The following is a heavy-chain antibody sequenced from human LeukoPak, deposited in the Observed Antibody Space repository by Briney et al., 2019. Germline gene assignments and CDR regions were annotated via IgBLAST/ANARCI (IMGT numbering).Heavy chain of an antibody. CDR3: ARDFGSGSYRIYYYYYYMDV. J-gene: IGHJ6*03. D-gene: IGHD3-10*01. CDR2: ISYSGST. Sequence: SETLSLTCTVSGGSISSSSYYWGWIRQPPGKGLEWIEGISYSGSTYYNPSLKSRVTISVDTSKNQFSLKLSSVTAADTAVYYCARDFGSGSYRIYYYYYYMDVWGKGTTVTISS. CDR1: GGSISSSSYY. V-gene: IGHV4-39*07.